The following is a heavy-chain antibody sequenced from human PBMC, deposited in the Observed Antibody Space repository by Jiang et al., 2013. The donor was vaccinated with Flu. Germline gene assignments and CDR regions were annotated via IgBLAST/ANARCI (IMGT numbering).Heavy chain of an antibody. CDR3: TRDLTP. CDR2: ISGYNGDT. J-gene: IGHJ5*02. Sequence: GAEVKKPGASVKVSCKASGYTFTSYGISWVRQAPGQGLEWMGWISGYNGDTNYGQKFQGRVTVTIDTSASTAYMELRSLRSDDTAVYYCTRDLTPWGQGTLVTVSS. V-gene: IGHV1-18*04. CDR1: GYTFTSYG.